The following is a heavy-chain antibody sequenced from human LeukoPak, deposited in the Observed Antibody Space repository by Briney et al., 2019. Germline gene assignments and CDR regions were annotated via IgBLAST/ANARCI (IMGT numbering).Heavy chain of an antibody. Sequence: GGSLRLSCAASGFTSSSYAMSWVRQAPGKGLEWVSAISGSGGSTYYADSVKGRFTISRDNSKNTLYLQMNSLRAEDTAVYYCAKAKILLWFGESNAFDIWGQGTMVTVSS. CDR2: ISGSGGST. V-gene: IGHV3-23*01. J-gene: IGHJ3*02. CDR3: AKAKILLWFGESNAFDI. CDR1: GFTSSSYA. D-gene: IGHD3-10*01.